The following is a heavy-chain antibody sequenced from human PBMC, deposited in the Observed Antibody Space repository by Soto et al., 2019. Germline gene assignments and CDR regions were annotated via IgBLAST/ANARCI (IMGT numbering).Heavy chain of an antibody. V-gene: IGHV3-9*01. CDR2: ISWNNGNI. Sequence: EVQLVESGGGLAQPGRSLRLSCAASGFTFDQHAMHWVRQAPGKGLAWVSGISWNNGNIGYAASVKGRFTISRDNAKNSMYLQMERRRTEDTALYYCAKDILLGNSGSYPDAFDVWGQGTMVTVSS. D-gene: IGHD1-26*01. J-gene: IGHJ3*01. CDR3: AKDILLGNSGSYPDAFDV. CDR1: GFTFDQHA.